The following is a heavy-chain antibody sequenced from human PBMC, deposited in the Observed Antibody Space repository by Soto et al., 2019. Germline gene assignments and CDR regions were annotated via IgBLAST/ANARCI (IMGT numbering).Heavy chain of an antibody. CDR2: IVVGSGDT. Sequence: QMQVVQSGPEVRMSGTSVKVSCKTSGFLFSSSAVHWVRQSRGQHLEWIGWIVVGSGDTNYAHSFEDRVTITRDMSTNTAHMKLSSLRSDDTAIYYCAPTRLSGFSLWGQGTMVTVSS. CDR1: GFLFSSSA. D-gene: IGHD5-12*01. V-gene: IGHV1-58*01. CDR3: APTRLSGFSL. J-gene: IGHJ3*01.